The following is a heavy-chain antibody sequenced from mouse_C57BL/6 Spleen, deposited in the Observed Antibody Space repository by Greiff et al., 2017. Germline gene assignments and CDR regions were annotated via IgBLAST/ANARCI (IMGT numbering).Heavy chain of an antibody. Sequence: VQLQQSGPVLVKPGASVKMSCKASGYTFTDYYMNWVKQSHGKSLEWIGVINPYNGGTSYNQKFKGKATLTVDKSSSTAYMELNSLTSEDSAVYYCARRDYYGSSGPDYWGQGTTLTVSS. CDR3: ARRDYYGSSGPDY. J-gene: IGHJ2*01. CDR2: INPYNGGT. CDR1: GYTFTDYY. D-gene: IGHD1-1*01. V-gene: IGHV1-19*01.